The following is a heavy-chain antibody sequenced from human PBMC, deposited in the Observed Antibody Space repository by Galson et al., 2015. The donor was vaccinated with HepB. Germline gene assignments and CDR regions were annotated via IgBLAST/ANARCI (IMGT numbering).Heavy chain of an antibody. Sequence: QSGAEVKKPGESPRISCKGSGSSVTNSWINWVRQMPGKGLEWMGRIDPSDSYTDYSPSFQGHVTFSVDKSISTVYLQWTTLRASDTAMYYCARMPSNWGSLFMDSWGQGTLVTVSS. CDR3: ARMPSNWGSLFMDS. CDR1: GSSVTNSW. D-gene: IGHD7-27*01. J-gene: IGHJ4*02. CDR2: IDPSDSYT. V-gene: IGHV5-10-1*01.